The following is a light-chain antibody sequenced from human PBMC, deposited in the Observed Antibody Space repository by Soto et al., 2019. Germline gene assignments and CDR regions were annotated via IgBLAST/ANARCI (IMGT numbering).Light chain of an antibody. Sequence: QSALTQPASVSGSPGQSITISCSGTSIDVINYNLVSWYQQHPGKAPKLLLYEVVKRPSGISNRFSGSTSANTASLTISGLQAEDEGDYYCCSSAGAITPHVFGTGTKVTV. CDR3: CSSAGAITPHV. CDR1: SIDVINYNL. J-gene: IGLJ1*01. V-gene: IGLV2-23*02. CDR2: EVV.